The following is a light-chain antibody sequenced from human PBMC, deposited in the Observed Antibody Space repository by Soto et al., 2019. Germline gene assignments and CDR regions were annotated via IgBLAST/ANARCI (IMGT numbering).Light chain of an antibody. CDR3: QHYNSYSEA. CDR1: QNINSY. V-gene: IGKV1-5*03. J-gene: IGKJ1*01. CDR2: KAS. Sequence: GDRVTITCRASQNINSYLNWYQQKPGKAPKLLIYKASTLKSGVPSRFSGSGSGTEFPLTISSLQPDDFATYYCQHYNSYSEAFGQGTKADI.